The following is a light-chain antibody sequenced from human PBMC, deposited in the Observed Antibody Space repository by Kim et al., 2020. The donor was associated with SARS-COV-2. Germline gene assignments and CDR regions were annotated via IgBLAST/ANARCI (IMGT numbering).Light chain of an antibody. J-gene: IGLJ1*01. Sequence: FTLSCTGPGSAVGGYKYVSWYQQHPGKAPKLMIYDVTNRPSGVSNRFSGSKSGNTASLTISGLQAEDEADYYCSSYTSSSTTYVFGTGTKVTVL. V-gene: IGLV2-14*03. CDR3: SSYTSSSTTYV. CDR2: DVT. CDR1: GSAVGGYKY.